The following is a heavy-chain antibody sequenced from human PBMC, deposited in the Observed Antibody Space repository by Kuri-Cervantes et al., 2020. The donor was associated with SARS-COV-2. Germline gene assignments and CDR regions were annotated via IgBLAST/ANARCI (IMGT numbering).Heavy chain of an antibody. V-gene: IGHV3-30*04. CDR1: GFTFSSYS. Sequence: GESLKISWAASGFTFSSYSMHWVRQAPGKGLEWVAVISYDGSNKYYADSVKGRFTISRDNSKHTLYLQMNSLRAEDTAVYYCARGDGRWLAPKQDYWGQGTLVTVSS. J-gene: IGHJ4*02. CDR3: ARGDGRWLAPKQDY. D-gene: IGHD6-19*01. CDR2: ISYDGSNK.